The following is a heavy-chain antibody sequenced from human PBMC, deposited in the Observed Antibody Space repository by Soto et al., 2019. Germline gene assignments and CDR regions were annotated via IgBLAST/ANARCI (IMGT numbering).Heavy chain of an antibody. D-gene: IGHD6-19*01. J-gene: IGHJ6*03. CDR2: ISWNSGSI. Sequence: SLRLSCAASGFTFDDYAMHWVRQAPGKGLEWVSGISWNSGSIGYADSVKGRFTISRDNAKNSLYLQMNSLRADDTALYYCAKDRAGTRYYYMDVWGKGTTVTVSS. CDR1: GFTFDDYA. V-gene: IGHV3-9*01. CDR3: AKDRAGTRYYYMDV.